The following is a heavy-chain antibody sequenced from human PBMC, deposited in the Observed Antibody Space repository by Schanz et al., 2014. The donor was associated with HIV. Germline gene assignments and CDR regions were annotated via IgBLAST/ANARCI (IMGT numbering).Heavy chain of an antibody. J-gene: IGHJ6*02. CDR1: GFTFSSNG. Sequence: VQLVESGGGVVQPGRSLRLSCSASGFTFSSNGMHWVRQAPGKELEWVSAISGSGGTTFYADSVKGRFTISRDNSKXXXYLQMNSLRAEDTXXYYCARDVEHSSIGVPMDVWGQGTTVAVSS. V-gene: IGHV3-23*04. CDR2: ISGSGGTT. CDR3: ARDVEHSSIGVPMDV. D-gene: IGHD6-6*01.